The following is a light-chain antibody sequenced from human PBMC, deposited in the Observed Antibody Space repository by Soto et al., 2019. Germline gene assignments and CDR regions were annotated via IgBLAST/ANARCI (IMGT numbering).Light chain of an antibody. J-gene: IGKJ4*01. V-gene: IGKV3-11*01. CDR1: HNVVNS. CDR2: YVS. Sequence: EIVLTQSPATLSLSPGERATLSCMASHNVVNSLAWYQQKPGQAPRLLIYYVSSRVAGIPARFIGSGSGTDFTLTISSLEPEDFAVYYCQQRSAWHLTFGGGTRVEIK. CDR3: QQRSAWHLT.